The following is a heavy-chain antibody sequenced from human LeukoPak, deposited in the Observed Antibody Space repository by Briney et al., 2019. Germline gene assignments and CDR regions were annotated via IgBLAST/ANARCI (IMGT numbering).Heavy chain of an antibody. J-gene: IGHJ6*03. CDR2: INPNSGGT. V-gene: IGHV1-2*06. CDR1: GYTSTGYY. D-gene: IGHD6-13*01. CDR3: ARDTSSSWSYYYYYYMDV. Sequence: ASVKVSCKASGYTSTGYYMHWVRQAPGQGLEWMGRINPNSGGTNYAQKFQGRVTMTRDTSISTAYMELSRLRSDDTAVYYCARDTSSSWSYYYYYYMDVWGKGTTVTVSS.